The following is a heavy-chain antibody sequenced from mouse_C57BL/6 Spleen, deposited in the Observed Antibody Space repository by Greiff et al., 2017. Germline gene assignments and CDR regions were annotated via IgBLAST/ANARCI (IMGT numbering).Heavy chain of an antibody. D-gene: IGHD1-1*01. CDR1: GYTFTSYW. Sequence: QVQLQQPGAELVRPGTSVKLSCKASGYTFTSYWMHWVKQRPGQGLEWIGVIDPSDSYTNYNQKFKGKATLTVDTSSSTAYMQLSSLTSDDSAVYYCAATVVASDYWGQGTTLTVSS. J-gene: IGHJ2*01. CDR3: AATVVASDY. V-gene: IGHV1-59*01. CDR2: IDPSDSYT.